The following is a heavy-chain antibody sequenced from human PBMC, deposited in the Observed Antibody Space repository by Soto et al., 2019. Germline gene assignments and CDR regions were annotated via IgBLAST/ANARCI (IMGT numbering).Heavy chain of an antibody. Sequence: QVQLQESGPGLVQPSQTLSLTCSVSRGSISNDGYFWSWIRQRPGEGLEWIGYIHYSGSTFYNPSLESRVTMSVDTSKNQFSLNLISVTAADTAVYYCARRGYDTGGFYFFFDYWGQGILVTVSS. D-gene: IGHD3-22*01. CDR2: IHYSGST. V-gene: IGHV4-31*03. CDR3: ARRGYDTGGFYFFFDY. CDR1: RGSISNDGYF. J-gene: IGHJ4*02.